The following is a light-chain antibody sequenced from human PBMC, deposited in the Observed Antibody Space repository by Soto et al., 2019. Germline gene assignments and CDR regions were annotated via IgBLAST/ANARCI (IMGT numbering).Light chain of an antibody. V-gene: IGKV3-20*01. CDR2: AAS. CDR3: QQYSSSPVT. J-gene: IGKJ1*01. Sequence: EVVLTQSPGTLSLSPGERATLSCRASQSVSSSYLAWHQQKPGQPPRLLIYAASSRATGIPDRFSGSGSGTDFTLTISRLEPEDFAVYYCQQYSSSPVTFGQGTKVDIK. CDR1: QSVSSSY.